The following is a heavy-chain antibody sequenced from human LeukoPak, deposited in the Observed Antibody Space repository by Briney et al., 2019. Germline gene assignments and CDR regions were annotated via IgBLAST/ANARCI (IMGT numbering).Heavy chain of an antibody. CDR1: GYTFTSYY. CDR2: INPSGGST. CDR3: ARGGDCSSTSCPLMDY. J-gene: IGHJ4*02. D-gene: IGHD2-2*01. Sequence: GASVKLSCKASGYTFTSYYMHWVRQAPGQGLEWMGIINPSGGSTSYAQKFQGRVTMTRDTSTSTVCMELSSLRSEDTAVYYCARGGDCSSTSCPLMDYWGQGTLVTVSS. V-gene: IGHV1-46*01.